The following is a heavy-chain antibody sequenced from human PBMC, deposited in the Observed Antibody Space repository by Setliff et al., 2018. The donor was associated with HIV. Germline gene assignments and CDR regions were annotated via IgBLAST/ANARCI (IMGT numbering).Heavy chain of an antibody. CDR2: IRYDGSNQ. J-gene: IGHJ4*02. Sequence: PGGSLRLSCAASGFTFSAHGMHWVRQAPGKGLEWVTFIRYDGSNQYYADSVKGRFTISRDNSKNTLYLQMNSLRAEDTAVYYCAAVPWGHSSLIIDHWGQGTPVTVSS. CDR3: AAVPWGHSSLIIDH. CDR1: GFTFSAHG. V-gene: IGHV3-30*02. D-gene: IGHD3-16*01.